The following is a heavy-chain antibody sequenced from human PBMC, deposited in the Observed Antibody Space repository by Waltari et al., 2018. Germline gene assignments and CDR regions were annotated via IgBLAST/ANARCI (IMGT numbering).Heavy chain of an antibody. Sequence: VKLVQSGGEVKKPGASVKVSCKASGYTFISNGISWVRQAPGQGLEWVGWVSGYDENQKYARKLQGRVSLTADTATNTAYMELTSLTADDTAVYYCAHSDYRSSWYTMDVWGQGTTVSVSS. CDR1: GYTFISNG. CDR3: AHSDYRSSWYTMDV. D-gene: IGHD6-13*01. CDR2: VSGYDENQ. J-gene: IGHJ6*02. V-gene: IGHV1-18*01.